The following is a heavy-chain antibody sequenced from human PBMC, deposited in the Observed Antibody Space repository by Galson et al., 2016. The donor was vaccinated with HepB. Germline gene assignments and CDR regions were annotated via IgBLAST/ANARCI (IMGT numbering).Heavy chain of an antibody. V-gene: IGHV3-23*01. J-gene: IGHJ6*02. CDR3: AKGDPYYYYGMDV. CDR2: ISGSDGST. CDR1: GFTFSSYA. Sequence: SLRLSCAASGFTFSSYAMSWVRQAPGKGLEWVSAISGSDGSTYYADSVKGRFTISRDNSKNTLYRQMNSLKADDTAVYYCAKGDPYYYYGMDVWGQGTPVTVSS.